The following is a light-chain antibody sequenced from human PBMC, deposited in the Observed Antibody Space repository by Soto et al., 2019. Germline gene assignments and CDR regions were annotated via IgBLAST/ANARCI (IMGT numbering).Light chain of an antibody. V-gene: IGKV3-15*01. CDR1: QSVSSY. Sequence: EIVMTQSPATLSVSPGERATLSCRASQSVSSYLAWYQQKPGQAPRLLIYGASTRATGIPARFSGSGSGTEFTLTISSLQSEDFAVYYGHQYNTWPPLTCGGGTKVDIK. CDR3: HQYNTWPPLT. CDR2: GAS. J-gene: IGKJ4*01.